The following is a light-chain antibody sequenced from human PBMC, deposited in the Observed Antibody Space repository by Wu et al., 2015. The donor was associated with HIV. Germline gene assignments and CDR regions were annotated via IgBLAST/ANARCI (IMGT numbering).Light chain of an antibody. J-gene: IGKJ1*01. CDR3: QQYNLFPWT. CDR1: DNVDSL. Sequence: DVQTTQSPSALSASVGDKITITCRATDNVDSLVAWYQQKPGNAPKLLIYRSSSLENGIPSRFSGSGSGTEFILTINSLQPDDFASYYCQQYNLFPWTFGPGTKVEIK. V-gene: IGKV1-5*03. CDR2: RSS.